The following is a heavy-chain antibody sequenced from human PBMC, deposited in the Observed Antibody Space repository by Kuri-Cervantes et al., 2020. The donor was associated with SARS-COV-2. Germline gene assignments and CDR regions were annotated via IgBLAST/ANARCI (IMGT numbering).Heavy chain of an antibody. Sequence: GESLKISCAASGFTFSSYWMHWVRQAPGKGLEWVAAISGSGGSTYYADSVKGRFTIYRDNSKNTLYLQMNSLRAEDTAVYYCARDRGGYCSGGSCYWQYYYYYYGMDVWGQGTTVTVSS. V-gene: IGHV3-23*01. D-gene: IGHD2-15*01. CDR2: ISGSGGST. CDR3: ARDRGGYCSGGSCYWQYYYYYYGMDV. J-gene: IGHJ6*02. CDR1: GFTFSSYW.